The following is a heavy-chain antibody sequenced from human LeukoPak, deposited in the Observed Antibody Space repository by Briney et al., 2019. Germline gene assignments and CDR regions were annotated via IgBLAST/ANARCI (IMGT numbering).Heavy chain of an antibody. D-gene: IGHD3-22*01. CDR3: STTYYYGSSEGY. V-gene: IGHV3-15*07. Sequence: PGGSLRLSCAASGFTFSNAWMNWVRQAPGKGLEWVGRIKSKTDGGTTDYAAPVKDRFTISRDDSKNTLYLQMNSLKTEDTAVYYCSTTYYYGSSEGYWGQGTLVTVSS. CDR1: GFTFSNAW. J-gene: IGHJ4*02. CDR2: IKSKTDGGTT.